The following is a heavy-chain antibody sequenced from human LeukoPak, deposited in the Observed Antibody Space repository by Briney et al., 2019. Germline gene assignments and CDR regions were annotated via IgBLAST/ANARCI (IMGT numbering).Heavy chain of an antibody. Sequence: SETLSLTCTVSGGSISSYYWSWIRQPPGKGLEWIGYIYYSGSTNYNPSLKSRVTISVDTSKNQLSLKLSSVTAADTAVYYCARNYGDYVLGYWGQGTLVTVSS. CDR1: GGSISSYY. CDR2: IYYSGST. CDR3: ARNYGDYVLGY. V-gene: IGHV4-59*01. D-gene: IGHD4-17*01. J-gene: IGHJ4*02.